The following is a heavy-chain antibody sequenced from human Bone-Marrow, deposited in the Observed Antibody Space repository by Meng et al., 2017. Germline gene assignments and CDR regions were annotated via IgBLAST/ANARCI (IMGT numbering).Heavy chain of an antibody. CDR2: INTDGTTT. D-gene: IGHD1-26*01. CDR3: ARDVAGRGGY. CDR1: GFTFSDYY. V-gene: IGHV3-74*01. J-gene: IGHJ4*02. Sequence: GESLKISCAASGFTFSDYYMSWIRQTPGKGLEWVSRINTDGTTTTYADSVKGRFTISRDNAKNTLYLQMNSLRGEGTAVYYCARDVAGRGGYWGQGTLVTVSS.